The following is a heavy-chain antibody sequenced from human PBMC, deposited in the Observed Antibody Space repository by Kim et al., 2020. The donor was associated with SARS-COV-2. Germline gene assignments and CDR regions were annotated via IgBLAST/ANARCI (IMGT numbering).Heavy chain of an antibody. Sequence: SETLSLTCTVSGGSISSYYWSWIRQPPGKGLEWIGYIYYSGSTNYNPSLKSRVTISVDTSKNQFSLKLSSVTAADTAVYYCARELLGTVTTWVAFDIWGQGTMVTVSS. V-gene: IGHV4-59*01. CDR3: ARELLGTVTTWVAFDI. CDR1: GGSISSYY. D-gene: IGHD4-4*01. J-gene: IGHJ3*02. CDR2: IYYSGST.